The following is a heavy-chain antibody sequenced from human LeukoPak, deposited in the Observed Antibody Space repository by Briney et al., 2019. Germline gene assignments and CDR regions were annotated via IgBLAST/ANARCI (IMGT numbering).Heavy chain of an antibody. D-gene: IGHD1-26*01. J-gene: IGHJ4*02. V-gene: IGHV4-59*08. Sequence: RASETLSLTCTVSGGSISSYYWAWIRQPPGKGLEWIGYIYYNGRATYNPSLKSRVTISVDTSKNQFSLKLSSVTAADTAVYYCARRNSESFDFWGQGTLVTVSS. CDR1: GGSISSYY. CDR2: IYYNGRA. CDR3: ARRNSESFDF.